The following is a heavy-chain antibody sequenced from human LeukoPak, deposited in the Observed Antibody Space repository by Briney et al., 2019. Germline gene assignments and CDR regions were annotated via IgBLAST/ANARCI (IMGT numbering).Heavy chain of an antibody. CDR1: GGSISSSSYY. V-gene: IGHV4-39*01. CDR3: ARIYSSSWYFSLRLHYYYYYMDV. Sequence: KTSETLSLTCPVSGGSISSSSYYWGWIRQPPGKGLEWIGSIYYSGSTYYNPSLKSRVTISVDTSKNQFSLKLSSVTAADTAVYYCARIYSSSWYFSLRLHYYYYYMDVWGKGTTVTVSS. CDR2: IYYSGST. D-gene: IGHD6-13*01. J-gene: IGHJ6*03.